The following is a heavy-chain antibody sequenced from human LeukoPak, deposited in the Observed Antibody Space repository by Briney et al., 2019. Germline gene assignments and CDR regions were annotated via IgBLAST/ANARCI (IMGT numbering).Heavy chain of an antibody. V-gene: IGHV1-24*01. CDR3: ATDPRGVHCSSTSCYD. CDR2: FDPEDGET. D-gene: IGHD2-2*01. Sequence: ASVKVSCKVSGYTLTELSMHWVRQAPGKGLEWVGGFDPEDGETIYAQKFQGRVTMTEDTSTDTAYMELSSLRSEDTAVYYCATDPRGVHCSSTSCYDWGQGTLVTVSS. CDR1: GYTLTELS. J-gene: IGHJ4*02.